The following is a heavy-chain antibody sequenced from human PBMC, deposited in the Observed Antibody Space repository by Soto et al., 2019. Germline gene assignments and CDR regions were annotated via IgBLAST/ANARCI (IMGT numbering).Heavy chain of an antibody. CDR2: VTAKGGRT. Sequence: PGRSLRPSSAPTTPTPTTYATTCVRHAQRKGLEWVAVVTAKGGRTNYADAVKGGFTMSRDKSKSTLFMEMRSLRAEDTAVYYCASVGVGAWANYYYYYGMDVWGQGTTVTVSS. V-gene: IGHV3-23*01. D-gene: IGHD3-16*01. J-gene: IGHJ6*02. CDR3: ASVGVGAWANYYYYYGMDV. CDR1: TPTPTTYA.